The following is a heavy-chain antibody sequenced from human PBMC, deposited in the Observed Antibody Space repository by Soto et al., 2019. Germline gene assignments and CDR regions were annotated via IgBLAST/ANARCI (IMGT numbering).Heavy chain of an antibody. CDR2: TYYRSKWYN. CDR3: ARVTIRVRRAAFDI. CDR1: GDSVSSNIAA. V-gene: IGHV6-1*01. Sequence: SQTLSITFSISGDSVSSNIAAWNWIRQSPSRGLEWLGRTYYRSKWYNDYAVSVKSRITINPDTSKNQFSLQLNSVTPEDTAVYYCARVTIRVRRAAFDIWGQGTIVNVSS. D-gene: IGHD3-10*01. J-gene: IGHJ3*02.